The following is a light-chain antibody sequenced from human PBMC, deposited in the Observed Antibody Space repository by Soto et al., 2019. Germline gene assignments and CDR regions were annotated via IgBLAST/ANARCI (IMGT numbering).Light chain of an antibody. J-gene: IGKJ1*01. V-gene: IGKV1-39*01. CDR2: AAS. CDR3: QRYDIAPWA. CDR1: QSISNY. Sequence: DIQMTQSPSSLSASVGVRVTITCRASQSISNYLNWYQQKPGKAPKLLIYAASSLQSGVPSRFSGSGSETDFTLTISNLQPEDVATYYCQRYDIAPWAFGQGTKVEIK.